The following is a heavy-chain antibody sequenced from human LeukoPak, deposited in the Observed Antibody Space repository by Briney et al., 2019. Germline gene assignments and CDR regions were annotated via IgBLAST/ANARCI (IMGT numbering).Heavy chain of an antibody. Sequence: GRSLRLSCAASGFTFSSYGMHWVRQAPGKGLEWVAVISYDGSNKYYADSVKGRFTISRDNSKNTLYLQMNSLRAEDTAVYYCARGDWWGDYWGQGTLVTVSS. V-gene: IGHV3-30*03. CDR3: ARGDWWGDY. CDR1: GFTFSSYG. CDR2: ISYDGSNK. J-gene: IGHJ4*02. D-gene: IGHD2-8*02.